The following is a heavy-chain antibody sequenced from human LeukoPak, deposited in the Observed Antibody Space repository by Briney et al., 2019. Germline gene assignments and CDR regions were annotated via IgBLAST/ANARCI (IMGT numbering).Heavy chain of an antibody. CDR3: ARDSRYCSGGSCSPSNWFDP. CDR1: GSTFSSYS. V-gene: IGHV3-21*01. D-gene: IGHD2-15*01. Sequence: PGGSLRLSCAASGSTFSSYSMNWVRQAPGKGLEWVSSISSSSSYIYYADSVKGRFTISRDNAKNSLYLQMNSLRAEDTAVYYCARDSRYCSGGSCSPSNWFDPWGQGTLVTVSS. J-gene: IGHJ5*02. CDR2: ISSSSSYI.